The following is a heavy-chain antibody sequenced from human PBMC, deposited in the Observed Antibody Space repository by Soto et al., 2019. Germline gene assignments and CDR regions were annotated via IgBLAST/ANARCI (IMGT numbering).Heavy chain of an antibody. CDR3: ARGSGTFDI. V-gene: IGHV4-34*01. CDR1: GGSFSGYY. J-gene: IGHJ3*02. CDR2: INHSGRT. Sequence: SETLSLTCDVYGGSFSGYYWSWIRQPPGKGLEWIGDINHSGRTNCNPSLKSRVTISVDTSKNQLSLNLNFVTAADTAVYYCARGSGTFDIWGQGTMVTVSS.